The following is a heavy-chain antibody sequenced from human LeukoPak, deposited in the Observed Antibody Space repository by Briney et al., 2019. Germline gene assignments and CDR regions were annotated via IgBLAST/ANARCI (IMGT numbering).Heavy chain of an antibody. J-gene: IGHJ5*02. D-gene: IGHD5-18*01. V-gene: IGHV4-4*07. CDR2: IYSTGST. Sequence: SETLSLTCTVSGGSISNYYWSWIRQPAGKGLEWIGRIYSTGSTNYNPSLKSRVTISVDNSKNQFSLKLSSVTAADTAVYYCTRGVDTAMVLSTWFDPWGQGTLVTVSS. CDR3: TRGVDTAMVLSTWFDP. CDR1: GGSISNYY.